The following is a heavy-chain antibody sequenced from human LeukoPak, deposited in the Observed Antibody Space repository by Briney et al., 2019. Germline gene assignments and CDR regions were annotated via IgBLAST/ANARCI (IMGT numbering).Heavy chain of an antibody. CDR2: ISAYDGNT. CDR1: GYTFSNYF. J-gene: IGHJ4*02. Sequence: ASVKVSCKASGYTFSNYFIHWVRQAPGQGLEWMGWISAYDGNTDYAQNLQGRVTMTTDTSTSTAYMELRSLRSDDTAVYYCARAVRGYSYAYLPYWGQGTLVTVSS. CDR3: ARAVRGYSYAYLPY. V-gene: IGHV1-18*04. D-gene: IGHD5-18*01.